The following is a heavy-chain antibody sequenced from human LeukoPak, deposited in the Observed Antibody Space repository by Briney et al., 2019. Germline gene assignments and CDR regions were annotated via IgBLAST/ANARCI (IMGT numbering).Heavy chain of an antibody. CDR1: GFTFSSYG. V-gene: IGHV3-30*02. Sequence: GGSLRLSCAASGFTFSSYGMHWVRQAPGKGLEWVAFIRYDGSNKYYADSVKGRFTISRDNSKNTLYLQMNSLRAEDTAVYYCARTYYDFWSGYWLDYWGQGTLVTVSS. J-gene: IGHJ4*02. CDR3: ARTYYDFWSGYWLDY. D-gene: IGHD3-3*01. CDR2: IRYDGSNK.